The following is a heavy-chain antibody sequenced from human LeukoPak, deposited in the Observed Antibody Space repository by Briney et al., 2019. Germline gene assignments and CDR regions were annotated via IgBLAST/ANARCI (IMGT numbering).Heavy chain of an antibody. J-gene: IGHJ4*02. Sequence: ASVEVSCKASGYTFTSYGISWVRQAPGQGLEWMGRIIPILGIANYAQKFQGRVTITADKSTSTAYMELSSLRSEDTAVYYCARDGYNHEADYWGQGTLVTVSS. CDR2: IIPILGIA. D-gene: IGHD5-24*01. CDR3: ARDGYNHEADY. CDR1: GYTFTSYG. V-gene: IGHV1-69*04.